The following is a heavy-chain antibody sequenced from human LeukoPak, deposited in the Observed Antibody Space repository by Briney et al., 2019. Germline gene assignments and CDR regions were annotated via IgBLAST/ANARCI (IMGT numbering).Heavy chain of an antibody. J-gene: IGHJ4*02. Sequence: GGSLRLSCAASGFTFSSYAMSWVRQAPGKGLEWVSAISGSGGSTYYADSAKGRFTISRDNYKNTLYLQMNSLRAEDTAVYYCAKGGEYSSSWYWYFDYWGQGTLVTVSS. CDR2: ISGSGGST. V-gene: IGHV3-23*01. D-gene: IGHD6-13*01. CDR1: GFTFSSYA. CDR3: AKGGEYSSSWYWYFDY.